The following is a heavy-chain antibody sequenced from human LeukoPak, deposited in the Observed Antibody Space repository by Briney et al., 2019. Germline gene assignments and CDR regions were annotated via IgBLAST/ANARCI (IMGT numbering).Heavy chain of an antibody. CDR1: GGTFSSYA. V-gene: IGHV1-69*04. CDR2: IIPILGIT. D-gene: IGHD3-16*01. CDR3: ARDEYYSNYYYGMDV. Sequence: ASVKVSCKASGGTFSSYAISWVRQAPGQGLEWMGRIIPILGITNYAQKFQGRVTITADKFTSTAYMELSSLRSEDTAVYYCARDEYYSNYYYGMDVWGQGTTVTVSS. J-gene: IGHJ6*02.